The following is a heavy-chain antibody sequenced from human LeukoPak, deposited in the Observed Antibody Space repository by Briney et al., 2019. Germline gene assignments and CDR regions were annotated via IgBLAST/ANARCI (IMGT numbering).Heavy chain of an antibody. CDR3: ASGIASSGTSDY. Sequence: SGGSLRLSCAASGFDFSRSSMNWVRQAPGKGLEWIAHISGPSTVIYYADSVKGRFTISRDNVNNSLHLQMNSLRVEDSALYYCASGIASSGTSDYWGRGTLVTVSS. CDR1: GFDFSRSS. D-gene: IGHD6-13*01. CDR2: ISGPSTVI. J-gene: IGHJ4*02. V-gene: IGHV3-48*01.